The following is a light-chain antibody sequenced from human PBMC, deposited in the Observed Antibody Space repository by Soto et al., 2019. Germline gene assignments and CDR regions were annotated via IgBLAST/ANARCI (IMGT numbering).Light chain of an antibody. CDR1: SSDVGGYNY. V-gene: IGLV2-14*01. J-gene: IGLJ1*01. Sequence: QSALTQPASVSGSPGQSITISCTGTSSDVGGYNYVSWYQQYPGKAPKLMIYEVSNRPSGVSYRFSGSKSGNTASLTISGLLAEDEADYYCNSYTSSSTLVFGTGTTVTVL. CDR2: EVS. CDR3: NSYTSSSTLV.